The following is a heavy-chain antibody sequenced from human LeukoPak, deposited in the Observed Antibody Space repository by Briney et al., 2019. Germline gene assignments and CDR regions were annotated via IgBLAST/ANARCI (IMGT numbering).Heavy chain of an antibody. Sequence: GGSLRLSCVASGFTFSNYAMSGVRQAPGKGLELVSGIYGSDDKTVYGDAVKGRFTISRDNSNNTLYLHMNSLRADDTAVYYCAKTQGYYDAWGQGALVTVSS. CDR3: AKTQGYYDA. D-gene: IGHD2-15*01. CDR2: IYGSDDKT. J-gene: IGHJ5*02. CDR1: GFTFSNYA. V-gene: IGHV3-23*01.